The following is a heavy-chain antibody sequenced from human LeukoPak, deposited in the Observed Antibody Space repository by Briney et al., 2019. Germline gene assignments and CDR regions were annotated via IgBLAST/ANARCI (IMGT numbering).Heavy chain of an antibody. J-gene: IGHJ4*02. V-gene: IGHV1-2*02. D-gene: IGHD3-10*01. CDR2: INPNSGGT. CDR3: ARVWIEYGAGSRTFDY. CDR1: GYTFTGYY. Sequence: ASVRVSCKSSGYTFTGYYMHWVRQAPGQGREWMGWINPNSGGTKYEQKFQGRVTMPRDTSISTAYMELSSLRSDDTAVYYCARVWIEYGAGSRTFDYWGQGTLVTVPS.